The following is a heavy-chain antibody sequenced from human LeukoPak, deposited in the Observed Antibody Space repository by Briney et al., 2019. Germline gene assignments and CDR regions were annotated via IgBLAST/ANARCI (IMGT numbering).Heavy chain of an antibody. CDR1: GFTVSSNY. V-gene: IGHV3-66*01. D-gene: IGHD3-10*01. J-gene: IGHJ6*03. Sequence: QPGGSLRLSCAASGFTVSSNYMSWVRQAPGKGLEWVSVIYSGGSTYYADSVKGRFTISRDNSKNTLYLQMNSLRAEDTAVYYCARDMRGSGSYSSYYYYMDVWGKGTTVTISS. CDR3: ARDMRGSGSYSSYYYYMDV. CDR2: IYSGGST.